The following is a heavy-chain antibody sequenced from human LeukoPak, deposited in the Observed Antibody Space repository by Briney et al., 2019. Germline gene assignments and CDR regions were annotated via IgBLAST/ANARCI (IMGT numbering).Heavy chain of an antibody. D-gene: IGHD3-10*01. CDR2: IKSKTDGGTT. CDR3: ATSPGFWATSPFDY. V-gene: IGHV3-15*01. CDR1: GFTFNNAL. J-gene: IGHJ4*02. Sequence: GGSLRLSCAASGFTFNNALMNWVRQAPGKGLEWVGLIKSKTDGGTTDYAAPVKGRFTISRDDSENTVYLQMNSLKTEDTAVYFCATSPGFWATSPFDYWGQGTQAIISS.